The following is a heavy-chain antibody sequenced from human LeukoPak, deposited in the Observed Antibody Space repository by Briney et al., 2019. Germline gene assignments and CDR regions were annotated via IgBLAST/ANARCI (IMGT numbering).Heavy chain of an antibody. D-gene: IGHD3-10*01. V-gene: IGHV4-38-2*02. CDR1: GYSISSGYY. J-gene: IGHJ6*03. Sequence: SETLSLTCTVSGYSISSGYYWGWSRQPPGKGVEWIGSIYHSGSTYYNPSLKSRVTISVDTTKNQFSLKLSSVTAADTAVYYCARVGYYGSGNTYYMDVWGKGTTVTVSS. CDR2: IYHSGST. CDR3: ARVGYYGSGNTYYMDV.